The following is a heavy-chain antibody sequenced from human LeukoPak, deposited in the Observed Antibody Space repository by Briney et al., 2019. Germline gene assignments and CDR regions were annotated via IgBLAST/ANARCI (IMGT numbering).Heavy chain of an antibody. D-gene: IGHD3-10*01. Sequence: PSETLSLTCAVSGGSISSSGYSWSWIRQPPGKGLEWIGYIYHSGSTYYNPSLKSRVTISVDRSKNQFSLKLSSVTAADTAVYYCARELWFGELLWFDPWGQGTLVTVSS. V-gene: IGHV4-30-2*01. CDR3: ARELWFGELLWFDP. CDR2: IYHSGST. J-gene: IGHJ5*02. CDR1: GGSISSSGYS.